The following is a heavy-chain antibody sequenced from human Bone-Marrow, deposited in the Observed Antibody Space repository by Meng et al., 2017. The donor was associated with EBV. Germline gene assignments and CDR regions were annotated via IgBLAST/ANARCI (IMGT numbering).Heavy chain of an antibody. CDR1: GFTFSDYY. J-gene: IGHJ4*02. CDR2: ITGTGISF. Sequence: VGLGGVLVKPGGSLNISCAPSGFTFSDYYMSWIRQAPGKGLEWVSYITGTGISFYYADSVKGRFTISRDNAKNSLYLQMNSLRAEDTAVYYCARLRNWNDIEPWGQGTLVTVSS. D-gene: IGHD1-1*01. V-gene: IGHV3-11*01. CDR3: ARLRNWNDIEP.